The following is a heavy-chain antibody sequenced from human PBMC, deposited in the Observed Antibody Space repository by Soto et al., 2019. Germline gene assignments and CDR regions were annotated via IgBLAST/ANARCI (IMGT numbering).Heavy chain of an antibody. CDR2: IYYSGST. Sequence: TLSLTCTVSGGSISSGDYYWSWIRQVPGKGLEWIGYIYYSGSTYYNPSLKSRVAMSVDTSKNQFSLKLSSVTAADTAIYYCAGEGRIAAAGRFDYWGQGTLVTVSS. J-gene: IGHJ4*02. CDR1: GGSISSGDYY. D-gene: IGHD6-13*01. V-gene: IGHV4-31*03. CDR3: AGEGRIAAAGRFDY.